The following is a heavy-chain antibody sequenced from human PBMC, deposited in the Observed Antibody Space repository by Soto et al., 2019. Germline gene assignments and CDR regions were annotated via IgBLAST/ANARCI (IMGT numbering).Heavy chain of an antibody. V-gene: IGHV1-8*01. CDR2: MNPNSGNT. Sequence: QVQLVQSGAEVKKPGASVKVSCKASGYTFTSYDINWVRQATGQGLEWMGWMNPNSGNTGYAQKFQGRVTMTRNTTISTAYTEPSSLRSENTAVYYCAREKSAAGTGGFDSWGQGTLVTVSS. CDR3: AREKSAAGTGGFDS. CDR1: GYTFTSYD. D-gene: IGHD6-13*01. J-gene: IGHJ5*01.